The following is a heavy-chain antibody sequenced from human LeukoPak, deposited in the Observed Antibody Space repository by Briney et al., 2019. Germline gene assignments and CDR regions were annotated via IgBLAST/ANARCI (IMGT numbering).Heavy chain of an antibody. D-gene: IGHD6-13*01. V-gene: IGHV4-59*08. CDR1: GGSISGYY. CDR2: ISYSGST. Sequence: SETLSLTCNVSGGSISGYYWSWIRQPPGKGLEWIGYISYSGSTNYNPSLKSRVTISVDSSNNQFSLKLSSVTAADTAVYYCARQRIAADGTGNFGYWGQGTLVTVSS. J-gene: IGHJ4*02. CDR3: ARQRIAADGTGNFGY.